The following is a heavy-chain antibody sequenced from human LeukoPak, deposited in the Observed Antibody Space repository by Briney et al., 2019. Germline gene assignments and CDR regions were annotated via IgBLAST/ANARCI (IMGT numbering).Heavy chain of an antibody. CDR1: GFTFTKYW. CDR3: ARDIWFGEFPWYSDL. V-gene: IGHV3-21*01. J-gene: IGHJ2*01. CDR2: ISSSSSYI. Sequence: GDSLRLSCAASGFTFTKYWMTWVRQAPGKGLEWVSSISSSSSYIYYADSVKGRFTISRDNAKNSLYLQMNSLRAEDTAVYYCARDIWFGEFPWYSDLWGRGTLVTVSS. D-gene: IGHD3-10*01.